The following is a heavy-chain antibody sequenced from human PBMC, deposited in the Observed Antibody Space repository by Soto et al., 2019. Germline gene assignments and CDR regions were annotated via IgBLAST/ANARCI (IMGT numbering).Heavy chain of an antibody. D-gene: IGHD3-10*01. Sequence: SETLSLTCAVYGGSFSGYYWSWIRQPPGKGLEWIGEINHSGSTNYNPSLKSRVTISVDTSKNQFSLKLSYVTAADTAVYYCARAGGARIWYFDLWGRGTLVTVSS. CDR2: INHSGST. J-gene: IGHJ2*01. V-gene: IGHV4-34*01. CDR3: ARAGGARIWYFDL. CDR1: GGSFSGYY.